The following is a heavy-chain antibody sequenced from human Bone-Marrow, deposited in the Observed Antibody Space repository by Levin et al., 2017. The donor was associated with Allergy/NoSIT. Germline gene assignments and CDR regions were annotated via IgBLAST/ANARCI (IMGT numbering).Heavy chain of an antibody. D-gene: IGHD3-10*01. CDR1: GFSLNTDGMC. J-gene: IGHJ4*02. CDR3: VRTTMISIRGDVITSYFDS. CDR2: IDWDDEK. V-gene: IGHV2-70*11. Sequence: SGPTLVKPTQSLTLTCTFSGFSLNTDGMCVSWIRQPPGKALEWLARIDWDDEKYYSTSLQTRLTISKDTSKNPAVLPMNNMDPVDTATYYCVRTTMISIRGDVITSYFDSWGQGTLVTVSS.